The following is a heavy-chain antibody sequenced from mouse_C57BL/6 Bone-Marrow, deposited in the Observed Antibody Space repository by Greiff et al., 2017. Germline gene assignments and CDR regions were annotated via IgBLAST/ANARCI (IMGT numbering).Heavy chain of an antibody. CDR1: GYAFSSYW. J-gene: IGHJ3*01. CDR3: ARGGGFLAWFAY. V-gene: IGHV1-80*01. Sequence: QVQLKESGAELVKPGASMKISCKASGYAFSSYWMNWVKQRPGKGLEWIGQIYPGDGDTNYNGKFKGKAKMTADKSSSTAYMQLSSLTSEDSAVYFCARGGGFLAWFAYWGQGTLVTVSA. CDR2: IYPGDGDT.